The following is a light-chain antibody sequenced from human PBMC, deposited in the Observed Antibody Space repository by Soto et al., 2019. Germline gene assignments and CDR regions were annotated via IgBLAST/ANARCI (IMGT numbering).Light chain of an antibody. CDR1: SSNIGAGYD. CDR3: QSYDSSLSVWV. CDR2: ANN. J-gene: IGLJ3*02. Sequence: QAVVTQPPSVSGAPGQRVTISCTGSSSNIGAGYDVHWYHQLPGTAPKLLIYANNNRPSGVPDRFSGSKSGTSASLAITGLQAEDEADYYCQSYDSSLSVWVFGGGTKLTVL. V-gene: IGLV1-40*01.